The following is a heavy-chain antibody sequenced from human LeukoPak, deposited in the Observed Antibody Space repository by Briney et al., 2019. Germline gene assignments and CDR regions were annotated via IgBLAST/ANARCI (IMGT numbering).Heavy chain of an antibody. CDR3: ARPRFPQAVGYCSSTSCYVDAFDI. CDR2: IYPGDSDT. CDR1: GYSFTSYW. D-gene: IGHD2-2*01. J-gene: IGHJ3*02. V-gene: IGHV5-51*01. Sequence: GESLKISCKGSGYSFTSYWIGWVRQMPGKGLEWMGIIYPGDSDTRYSPSFQGQVTISADKSISTAYLQWSSLKASDTAMYYCARPRFPQAVGYCSSTSCYVDAFDIWGQGTMVTVSS.